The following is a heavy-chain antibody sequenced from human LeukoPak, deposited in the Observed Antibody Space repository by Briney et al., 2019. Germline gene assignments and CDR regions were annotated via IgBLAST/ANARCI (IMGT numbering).Heavy chain of an antibody. D-gene: IGHD3-22*01. V-gene: IGHV4-39*07. Sequence: SSETLSLTCTVSGGSISSSSYYWGWIRQPPGKGLEWIGSIYYSGSTYYNPSLKSRVTISVDTSKNQFSLKLSSVTAADTAVYYCARVWNFYYDSSGSPNAFDIWGQGTMVTVSS. J-gene: IGHJ3*02. CDR2: IYYSGST. CDR3: ARVWNFYYDSSGSPNAFDI. CDR1: GGSISSSSYY.